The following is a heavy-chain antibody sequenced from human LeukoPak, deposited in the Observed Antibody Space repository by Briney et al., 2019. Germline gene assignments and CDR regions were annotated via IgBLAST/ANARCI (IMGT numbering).Heavy chain of an antibody. CDR1: GGSFSGYY. D-gene: IGHD2-15*01. V-gene: IGHV4-34*01. CDR3: ARFPTKNCSGGSCYPNLGYYYYGMDV. J-gene: IGHJ6*04. Sequence: SETLSLTCAVYGGSFSGYYWSWIRQPPGKGLEWIGEISHSGSTNYNPSLKSRVTISVDTSKNQFSLKLSSVTAADTAVYYCARFPTKNCSGGSCYPNLGYYYYGMDVWGKGTTVTVSS. CDR2: ISHSGST.